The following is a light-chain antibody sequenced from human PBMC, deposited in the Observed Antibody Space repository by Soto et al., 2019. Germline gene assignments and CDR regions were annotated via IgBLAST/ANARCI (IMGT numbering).Light chain of an antibody. CDR2: EVS. V-gene: IGLV2-14*01. J-gene: IGLJ3*02. CDR3: SSYTSSSNWV. CDR1: GSDVGGYNY. Sequence: QSVLTQPASVSGSPGQSITISCTGTGSDVGGYNYVSWYQQHPGKAPKLMIYEVSNRPSGVSNRFSGSKSGNTASLTISGLQAEDEADYYCSSYTSSSNWVFGGGTQLTVL.